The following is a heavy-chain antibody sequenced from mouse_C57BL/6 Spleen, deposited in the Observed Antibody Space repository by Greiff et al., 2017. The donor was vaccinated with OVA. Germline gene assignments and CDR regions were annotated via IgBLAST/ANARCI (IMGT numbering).Heavy chain of an antibody. CDR2: IYPGSGST. V-gene: IGHV1-55*01. Sequence: QVQLQQPGAELVKPGASVKMSCKASGYTFTSYWITWVKQRPGQGLEWIGDIYPGSGSTNYNEKFKSKATLTVDTSSSTAYMQLSSLTSEDSAVYYCARGYGKDYYAMDYWGQGTSVTVSS. J-gene: IGHJ4*01. CDR3: ARGYGKDYYAMDY. D-gene: IGHD2-1*01. CDR1: GYTFTSYW.